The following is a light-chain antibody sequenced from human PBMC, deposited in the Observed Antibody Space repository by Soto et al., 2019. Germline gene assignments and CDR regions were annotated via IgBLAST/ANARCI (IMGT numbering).Light chain of an antibody. CDR3: QSYDSSLTGSKV. J-gene: IGLJ1*01. Sequence: QSSLTQPPSVSGAPAQRVTISCTGSSSNIGAGFDVHWYQQLPGTAPKLLIYGNSNRPSGVPDRFSGSRSGTSASLALTGLQAEDEADYYCQSYDSSLTGSKVFGSGTKVTVL. V-gene: IGLV1-40*01. CDR1: SSNIGAGFD. CDR2: GNS.